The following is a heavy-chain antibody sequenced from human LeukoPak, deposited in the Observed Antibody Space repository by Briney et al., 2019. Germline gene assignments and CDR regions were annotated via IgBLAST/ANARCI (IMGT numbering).Heavy chain of an antibody. J-gene: IGHJ6*03. CDR3: ARNLRIAARRADYYYYMDV. D-gene: IGHD6-6*01. CDR1: VYTFTGYY. Sequence: ASVKVSFKSSVYTFTGYYMHWVRQAPGQGLEWMGWINPNSGGTNNSQKFQGRVTMTRDTSISTAYMELSRLRSDDTAVYYCARNLRIAARRADYYYYMDVWGKGTTVTVSS. V-gene: IGHV1-2*02. CDR2: INPNSGGT.